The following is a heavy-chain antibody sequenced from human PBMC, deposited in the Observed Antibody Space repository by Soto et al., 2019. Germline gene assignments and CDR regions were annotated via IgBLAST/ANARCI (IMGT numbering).Heavy chain of an antibody. CDR1: GGTFSSYA. CDR3: ARDTNYGEYYYGMDV. D-gene: IGHD4-17*01. J-gene: IGHJ6*02. CDR2: IIPIFGTA. V-gene: IGHV1-69*13. Sequence: ASVKVSCKASGGTFSSYAISWVRQAPGQGLEWMGGIIPIFGTANYAQKFQGRVTITADESTSTAYMELSRLRSEDTAVYYCARDTNYGEYYYGMDVWGQGTTVTVSS.